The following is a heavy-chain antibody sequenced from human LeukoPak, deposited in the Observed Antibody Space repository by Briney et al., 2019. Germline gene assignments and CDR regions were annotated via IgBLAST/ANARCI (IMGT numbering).Heavy chain of an antibody. CDR1: GFTFSSYA. CDR2: ISGSGGNT. Sequence: GGSLRLSCAASGFTFSSYAMSWVRQAPGKGLEWVSAISGSGGNTYYADSVKGRFTISRDNSKNTLYLQMNSLGAEDTAVYYCAKLRYLEYFDYWGQGTLVTVSS. D-gene: IGHD1-1*01. J-gene: IGHJ4*02. V-gene: IGHV3-23*01. CDR3: AKLRYLEYFDY.